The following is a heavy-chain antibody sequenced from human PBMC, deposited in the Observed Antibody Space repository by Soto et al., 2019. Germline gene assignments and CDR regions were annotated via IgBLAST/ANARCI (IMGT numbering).Heavy chain of an antibody. D-gene: IGHD2-15*01. Sequence: PSETLSLTCAVYGGSFSGYYWSWIRQPPGKGLEWIGEINHSGSTNYNPSLKSRVTISVDTSKNQFSLKLSSVTAADTAVYYCARHGGGSRLTEIDYWGQGTLVTVSS. CDR2: INHSGST. V-gene: IGHV4-34*01. CDR3: ARHGGGSRLTEIDY. J-gene: IGHJ4*02. CDR1: GGSFSGYY.